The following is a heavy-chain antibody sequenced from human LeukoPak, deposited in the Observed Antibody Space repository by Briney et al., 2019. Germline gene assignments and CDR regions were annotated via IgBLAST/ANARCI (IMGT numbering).Heavy chain of an antibody. D-gene: IGHD6-19*01. Sequence: PSETLSLTCTVSDGSMSPYYWSWIRQSPGKGLEWIAYIFYNGSTKYNPSLWSRVTISIDTSRNQFFLNLNSVTAADTAVYYCARDRLRLLPAFDIWGQGTMVTVSS. CDR2: IFYNGST. V-gene: IGHV4-59*01. J-gene: IGHJ3*02. CDR1: DGSMSPYY. CDR3: ARDRLRLLPAFDI.